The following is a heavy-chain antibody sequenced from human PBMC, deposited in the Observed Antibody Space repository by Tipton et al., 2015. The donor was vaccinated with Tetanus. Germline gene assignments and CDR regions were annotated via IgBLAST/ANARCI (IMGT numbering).Heavy chain of an antibody. D-gene: IGHD1-26*01. V-gene: IGHV4-31*02. CDR3: ARYQARGARGWNYFDY. CDR1: GGSISSGGYY. J-gene: IGHJ4*01. CDR2: IYYSEST. Sequence: LRLSCTVSGGSISSGGYYWSWIRQHPGKGLEWIGDIYYSESTYYNPSLKSRVTLPVDTSKNQFYLELNSVTAAGTSVYYCARYQARGARGWNYFDYWGQGSLVSVSS.